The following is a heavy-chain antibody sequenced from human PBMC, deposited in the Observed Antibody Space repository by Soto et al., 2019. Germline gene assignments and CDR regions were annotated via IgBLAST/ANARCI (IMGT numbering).Heavy chain of an antibody. D-gene: IGHD1-1*01. CDR2: IYSGGST. Sequence: EVQLVESGGGLVQPGGSLRLSCAASGFTVSSNYMSWVRQAPGKGLEWVSVIYSGGSTYYADSVKGRFTISRDNSKNTLYLQMNSLRAEDTAVYYCARDMANDHLHHGYYSYGMDVWGQGTTVTVSS. CDR1: GFTVSSNY. V-gene: IGHV3-66*01. J-gene: IGHJ6*02. CDR3: ARDMANDHLHHGYYSYGMDV.